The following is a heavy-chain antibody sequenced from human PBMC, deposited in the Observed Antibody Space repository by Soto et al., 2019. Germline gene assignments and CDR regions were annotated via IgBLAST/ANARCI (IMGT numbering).Heavy chain of an antibody. D-gene: IGHD6-13*01. V-gene: IGHV3-7*01. CDR2: IKQDGGEK. CDR1: GFTFGDYW. J-gene: IGHJ4*01. CDR3: TRVFGSSWYQAFFDY. Sequence: GGSLRLSCAVSGFTFGDYWMGWVRQAPGKGLEWVANIKQDGGEKYYVDSVKGRFTISRDTAKRSLYLQMNNLRAEDTAVYYCTRVFGSSWYQAFFDYWGHGTPVTVSS.